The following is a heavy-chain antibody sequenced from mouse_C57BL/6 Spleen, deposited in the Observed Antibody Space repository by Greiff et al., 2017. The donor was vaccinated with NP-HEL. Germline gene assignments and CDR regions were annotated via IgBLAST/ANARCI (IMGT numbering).Heavy chain of an antibody. CDR1: GFTFSDYG. CDR3: ARDYGSSYDFDV. D-gene: IGHD1-1*01. CDR2: ISSGSSTI. J-gene: IGHJ1*03. V-gene: IGHV5-17*01. Sequence: EVQLVESGGGLVKPGGSLKLSCAASGFTFSDYGMHWVRQAPEKGLEWVAYISSGSSTIYYADTVKGRFTISRDNAKNTLFLQMTSLRSEDTAMYYCARDYGSSYDFDVWGTGTTVTVSS.